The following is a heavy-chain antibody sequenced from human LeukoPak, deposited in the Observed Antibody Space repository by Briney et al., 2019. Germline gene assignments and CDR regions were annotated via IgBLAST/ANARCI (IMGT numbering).Heavy chain of an antibody. D-gene: IGHD5-18*01. CDR3: ARGSDSVDTAMEDY. J-gene: IGHJ4*02. CDR2: ISSSSSYI. CDR1: GFTFSSYS. Sequence: GGSLRLSCAASGFTFSSYSMNWVRQAPGKGLEWVSSISSSSSYIYYADSVKGRFTISRDNAKNSLYLQMNSLKAEDTAVYYCARGSDSVDTAMEDYWGQGTLVTVSS. V-gene: IGHV3-21*01.